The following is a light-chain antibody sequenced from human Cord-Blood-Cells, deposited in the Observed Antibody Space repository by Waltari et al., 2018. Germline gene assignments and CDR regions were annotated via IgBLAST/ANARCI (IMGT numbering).Light chain of an antibody. Sequence: QMPQSPSSLSASVADSVTIPCRASQSISSYLNWYQQKPGKAPKLLIYAASSLQSGVPSRFSGSGSGTDFTLTISSLQPEDFATYYCQQSYSTPWTFGQGTKVEIK. J-gene: IGKJ1*01. CDR2: AAS. V-gene: IGKV1-39*01. CDR1: QSISSY. CDR3: QQSYSTPWT.